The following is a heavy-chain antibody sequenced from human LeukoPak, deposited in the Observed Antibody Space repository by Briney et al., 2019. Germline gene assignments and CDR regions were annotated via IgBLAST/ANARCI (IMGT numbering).Heavy chain of an antibody. CDR2: ISSGSSHI. CDR3: ARFLTVAVVPQRVDC. D-gene: IGHD6-19*01. J-gene: IGHJ4*02. Sequence: KTGGSLRLSCAASGFNFDSYTMTWVRQAPAKGLERVSSISSGSSHIYYADSMKGRFTSSRDNAKNSLYLQMNSLRAEDTAVYYCARFLTVAVVPQRVDCWGQGTLVTVSS. CDR1: GFNFDSYT. V-gene: IGHV3-21*01.